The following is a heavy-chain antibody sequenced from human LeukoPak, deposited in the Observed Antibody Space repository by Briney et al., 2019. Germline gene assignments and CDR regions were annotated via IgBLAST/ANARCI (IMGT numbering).Heavy chain of an antibody. J-gene: IGHJ4*02. CDR1: GYSFTSYW. CDR2: IFPGDSDT. Sequence: GESLKISCKGSGYSFTSYWIDWVRQMPGKGLEWMGIIFPGDSDTRYSPSFQGQVTISADKSIGTAYLQWTSLKASDTAIYYCARRNAYDDAEIDYWGQGTLVTVSS. D-gene: IGHD3-22*01. CDR3: ARRNAYDDAEIDY. V-gene: IGHV5-51*01.